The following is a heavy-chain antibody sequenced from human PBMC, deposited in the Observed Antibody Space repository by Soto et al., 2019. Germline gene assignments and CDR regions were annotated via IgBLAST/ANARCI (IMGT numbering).Heavy chain of an antibody. J-gene: IGHJ4*02. D-gene: IGHD2-21*01. Sequence: EVQLVESGGGLVQPGGSLRLSCAASGFTFSTYWMTWVRQAPGKGLEWVANIKQDGSEKYYVESVKGRFTISRDNAKNSLYLQMNSLRADDTGVYYCAGALWANLWDYWGQGTLVTVSS. CDR1: GFTFSTYW. CDR3: AGALWANLWDY. CDR2: IKQDGSEK. V-gene: IGHV3-7*04.